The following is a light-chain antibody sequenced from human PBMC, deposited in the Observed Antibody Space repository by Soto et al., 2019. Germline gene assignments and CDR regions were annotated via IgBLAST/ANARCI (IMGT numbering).Light chain of an antibody. J-gene: IGKJ1*01. CDR1: QGISSY. CDR3: QQYYSYPRT. CDR2: AAS. V-gene: IGKV1-8*01. Sequence: AIRMTQSPSSLSASTGDRVTITCRASQGISSYLAWYQQKPGKAPKFLIYAASTLQSGVPSRFSGSGSGTDFTLTISCLQSEDFATYYCQQYYSYPRTFCQWTKVEIK.